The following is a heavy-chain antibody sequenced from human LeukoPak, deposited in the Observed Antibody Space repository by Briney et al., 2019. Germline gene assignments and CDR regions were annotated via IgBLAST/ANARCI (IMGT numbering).Heavy chain of an antibody. V-gene: IGHV3-21*01. J-gene: IGHJ4*02. CDR1: GFTFSSYS. CDR2: ISSSSSYI. CDR3: ARATGGYSSSWFDY. Sequence: TGGSLRLSCAASGFTFSSYSMNWVRQAPGKGLECVSSISSSSSYIYYADSVKGRFTISRDNAKNSLYLQMNSLRAEDTAVYYCARATGGYSSSWFDYWGQGTLVTVSS. D-gene: IGHD6-13*01.